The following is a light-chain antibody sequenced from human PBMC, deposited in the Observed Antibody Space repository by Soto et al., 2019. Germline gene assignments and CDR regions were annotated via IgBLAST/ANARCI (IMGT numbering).Light chain of an antibody. V-gene: IGLV2-11*01. CDR3: CSYAGGPEV. CDR1: ISDVGGYKY. CDR2: GVS. Sequence: QSVLTQPRSVSGSPGQSVTISCTGTISDVGGYKYVPWYQQKPGKAPKLIIYGVSRWPSGVPNRFSGSKSGNRASLTISGLQAEDEGDYYCCSYAGGPEVFGTGTKVTVL. J-gene: IGLJ1*01.